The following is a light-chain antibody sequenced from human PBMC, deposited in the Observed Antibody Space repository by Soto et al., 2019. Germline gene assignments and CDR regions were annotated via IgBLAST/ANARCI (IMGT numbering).Light chain of an antibody. CDR2: AAS. Sequence: AIRMTQSPSSLSASTGDRVTITCRASQGISSYIAWYQQKPGKAPKLLIYAASTLQSGVPSRLSGSGSGTDFTLTISCLQSEDLATYYCQQYYSYPFTFGPGPKVDIK. CDR1: QGISSY. V-gene: IGKV1-8*01. CDR3: QQYYSYPFT. J-gene: IGKJ3*01.